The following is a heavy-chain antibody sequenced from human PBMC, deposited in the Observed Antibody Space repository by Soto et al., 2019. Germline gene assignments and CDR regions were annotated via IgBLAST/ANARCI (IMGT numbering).Heavy chain of an antibody. CDR1: GFTFSDYY. Sequence: GSLRLSCAASGFTFSDYYMSWIRQAPGKGLEWVSYISSSSSYTNYADSVKGRFTISRDNAKNSLYLQMNSLRAEDTAVYYCARDLHPSGYCSSTSCYTGVYYYYYGMDVWGQGTTVTVSS. D-gene: IGHD2-2*02. CDR2: ISSSSSYT. J-gene: IGHJ6*02. V-gene: IGHV3-11*06. CDR3: ARDLHPSGYCSSTSCYTGVYYYYYGMDV.